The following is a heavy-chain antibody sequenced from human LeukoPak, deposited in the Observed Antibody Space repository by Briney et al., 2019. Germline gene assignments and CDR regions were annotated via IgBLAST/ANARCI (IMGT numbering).Heavy chain of an antibody. D-gene: IGHD3-10*02. CDR2: ISSRSSTI. Sequence: GGSLRLSCAASGFPFRNYSMNWVRQAPGKGLEWISYISSRSSTIFYADSVKGRFTISRDNAKNSLYLQMNSLRAEDTAVYYCAELGITMIGGVWGKGTTVTISS. CDR1: GFPFRNYS. J-gene: IGHJ6*04. CDR3: AELGITMIGGV. V-gene: IGHV3-48*04.